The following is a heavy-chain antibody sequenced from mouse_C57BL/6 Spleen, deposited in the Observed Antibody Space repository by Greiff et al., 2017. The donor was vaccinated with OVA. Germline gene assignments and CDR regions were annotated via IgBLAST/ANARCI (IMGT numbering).Heavy chain of an antibody. V-gene: IGHV3-6*01. CDR2: ISYDGSN. J-gene: IGHJ3*01. CDR1: GYSITSGYY. CDR3: ARGGSSCYAWFAD. D-gene: IGHD3-2*02. Sequence: ESGPGLVKPSQSLSLTCSVSGYSITSGYYWNWIRQFPGNKLEWMGYISYDGSNNYNPSLKNRISITRDTSKNQFFMKLNSVTTEETATDYGARGGSSCYAWFADWGQGTLVTVSA.